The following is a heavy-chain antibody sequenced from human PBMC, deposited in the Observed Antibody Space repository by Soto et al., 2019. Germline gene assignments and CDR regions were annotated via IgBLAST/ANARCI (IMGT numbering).Heavy chain of an antibody. CDR3: AKGSYYGPDY. Sequence: PGGSLRLSCAASGFTFSSYAMSWVRQAPGKGLEWVSAISGSGGSTYHADSVKGRFTISRDNSKNTLYLQTNSLRAEDTAVYYCAKGSYYGPDYWGQGTLVTVSS. J-gene: IGHJ4*02. D-gene: IGHD3-10*01. V-gene: IGHV3-23*01. CDR2: ISGSGGST. CDR1: GFTFSSYA.